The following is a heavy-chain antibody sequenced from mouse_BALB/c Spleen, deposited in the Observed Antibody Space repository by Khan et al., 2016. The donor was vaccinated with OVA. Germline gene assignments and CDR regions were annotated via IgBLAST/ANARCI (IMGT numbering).Heavy chain of an antibody. CDR2: INPTSGYT. J-gene: IGHJ2*01. CDR3: ARDRIDY. V-gene: IGHV1-7*01. CDR1: GYTFTSYW. Sequence: VQLQESGAELAKPGASVKMSCKASGYTFTSYWMHWIKQRPGQGLEWIGYINPTSGYTDYNQKFKDKATLTADKSSSTAYMQLSSLTSDDSAVYYDARDRIDYWGQGTALTVSS.